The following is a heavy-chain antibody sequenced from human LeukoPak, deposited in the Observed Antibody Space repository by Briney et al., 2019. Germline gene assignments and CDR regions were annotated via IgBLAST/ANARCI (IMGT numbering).Heavy chain of an antibody. Sequence: PGGSLTLSCAASGFTFSNYAMSWVRQAPGKGLEWVSVISGCGGSTSYAGSVKGRPTISRDNSKNTLYLQMNSLRAEDTAVYYCAKTPTHSSTSLAFDCWGQGTLVTASS. CDR2: ISGCGGST. CDR1: GFTFSNYA. V-gene: IGHV3-23*01. CDR3: AKTPTHSSTSLAFDC. J-gene: IGHJ5*01. D-gene: IGHD3-3*02.